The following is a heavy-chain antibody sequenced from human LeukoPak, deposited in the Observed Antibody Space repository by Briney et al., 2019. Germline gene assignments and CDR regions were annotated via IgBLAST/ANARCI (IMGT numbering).Heavy chain of an antibody. Sequence: SETLSLTCTVSGGSISSYYWSWIRQPPGKGLEWIGYIYYSGSTNYNPSLKSRVTISVDTSKNQFSLKLSSVTAADTAVYYCARTHYDFWSGYGYGMDVWGQGTMVTVSS. V-gene: IGHV4-59*01. D-gene: IGHD3-3*01. J-gene: IGHJ6*02. CDR1: GGSISSYY. CDR2: IYYSGST. CDR3: ARTHYDFWSGYGYGMDV.